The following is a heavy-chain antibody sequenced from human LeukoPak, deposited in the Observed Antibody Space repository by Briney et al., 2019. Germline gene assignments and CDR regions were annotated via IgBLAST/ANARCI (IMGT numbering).Heavy chain of an antibody. Sequence: PSETLSLTCTVSGGSISSYYWSWIRQPAGKGLEWIGRIYTSGSTNYNPSLKSRVTISVDTSKNQFSLKLSSVTAADTAVYYCARSNSGAGERRNNWFDPWGQGTLVTVSS. V-gene: IGHV4-4*07. CDR2: IYTSGST. J-gene: IGHJ5*02. CDR1: GGSISSYY. CDR3: ARSNSGAGERRNNWFDP. D-gene: IGHD3-16*01.